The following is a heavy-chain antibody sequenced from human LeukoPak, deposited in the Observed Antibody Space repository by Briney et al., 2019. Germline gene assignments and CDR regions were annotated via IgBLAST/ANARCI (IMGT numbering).Heavy chain of an antibody. CDR2: FHSSGST. V-gene: IGHV4-39*02. D-gene: IGHD4-17*01. Sequence: SETLSLTCTVSVDSTSRSMYYWGWVRLPPGKGLEWIGSFHSSGSTYYSPSLKSRVTISVDTSKKHFSLKLRSVTASDTAVYFCARMYGDDLFDYWGQGTLVTVSS. J-gene: IGHJ4*02. CDR1: VDSTSRSMYY. CDR3: ARMYGDDLFDY.